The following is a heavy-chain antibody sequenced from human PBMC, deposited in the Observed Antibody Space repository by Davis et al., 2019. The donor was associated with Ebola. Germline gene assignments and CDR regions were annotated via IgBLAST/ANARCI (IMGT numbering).Heavy chain of an antibody. CDR1: GFSFSSYW. D-gene: IGHD6-19*01. Sequence: GESLKISCAASGFSFSSYWMSWVRQAPGKGLEWVTNIKQDGSEKYYVDAVKGRFTISRDNAKNSLFLQMNSLRDGDTAVYYCARRGYTSGWDYWGQGTLVTVSS. V-gene: IGHV3-7*01. CDR2: IKQDGSEK. J-gene: IGHJ4*02. CDR3: ARRGYTSGWDY.